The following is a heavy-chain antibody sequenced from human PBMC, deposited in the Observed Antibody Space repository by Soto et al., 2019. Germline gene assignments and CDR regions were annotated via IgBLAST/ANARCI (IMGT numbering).Heavy chain of an antibody. CDR3: AREGPSDAVWSGSLDY. CDR1: DFTVSRNY. CDR2: IYSGGST. Sequence: PGGSLRLSCAASDFTVSRNYMSWVRQAPGKGLEWVSIIYSGGSTYYADSVKGRFTISRDNSKNTLYLQMNSLRAEDTAVYYCAREGPSDAVWSGSLDYWGQGTLVTVSS. D-gene: IGHD3-3*01. J-gene: IGHJ4*02. V-gene: IGHV3-53*01.